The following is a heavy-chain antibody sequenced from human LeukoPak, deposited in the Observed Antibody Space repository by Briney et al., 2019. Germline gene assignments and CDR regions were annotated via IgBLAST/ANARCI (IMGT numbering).Heavy chain of an antibody. CDR3: ARVLRYCSGGNCYSGGLGYMDV. CDR1: GFTFSDYN. D-gene: IGHD2-15*01. J-gene: IGHJ6*03. CDR2: ISRSGSTK. V-gene: IGHV3-11*01. Sequence: GGSLRLSCAASGFTFSDYNMRWIRQAPGKGLEWVSSISRSGSTKYYADSVKGRFTISKDNAKNSLFLQMNSLRAEDTAVYYCARVLRYCSGGNCYSGGLGYMDVGGKGTTVTVSS.